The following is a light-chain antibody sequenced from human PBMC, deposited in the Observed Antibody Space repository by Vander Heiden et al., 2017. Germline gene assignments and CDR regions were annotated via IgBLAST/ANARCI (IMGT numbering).Light chain of an antibody. CDR2: DNN. Sequence: QSVLTQPPSVSPAPGQTVTISCSGSSSNIGNNYVSWYQQLPGTAPKLLIYDNNKRPSGIPDRFSGSKTGASATLGITGRQTGDEADYYCGTWDSSLSAGGVFGTGTKVTVL. CDR3: GTWDSSLSAGGV. J-gene: IGLJ1*01. CDR1: SSNIGNNY. V-gene: IGLV1-51*01.